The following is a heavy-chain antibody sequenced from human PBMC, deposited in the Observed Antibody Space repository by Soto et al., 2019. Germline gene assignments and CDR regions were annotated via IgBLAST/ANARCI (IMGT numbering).Heavy chain of an antibody. J-gene: IGHJ5*02. CDR3: ATDLGTSVTTYNFFDP. Sequence: PGGSLGLSCAASGITFSAYGMHWVRQAPGKGLEWVAVISHDANDKYYTNSVKGRFTISRDNSKNTLYLQMNSLRGEDTAIYFCATDLGTSVTTYNFFDPWGQGTLVTVSS. CDR1: GITFSAYG. CDR2: ISHDANDK. D-gene: IGHD4-17*01. V-gene: IGHV3-30*03.